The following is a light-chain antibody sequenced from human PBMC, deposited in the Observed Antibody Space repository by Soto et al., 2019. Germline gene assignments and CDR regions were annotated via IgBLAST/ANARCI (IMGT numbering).Light chain of an antibody. CDR1: QSISNY. Sequence: DIQMTQSPSSLSASVGDRVTITCRASQSISNYLNWYQQKPGKDPKLLIYAASSLQSGVPSRFSGSGSGTDFTLTISSLQPEDFATYYCQQSYSTPITFGQGTRLEI. V-gene: IGKV1-39*01. CDR3: QQSYSTPIT. CDR2: AAS. J-gene: IGKJ5*01.